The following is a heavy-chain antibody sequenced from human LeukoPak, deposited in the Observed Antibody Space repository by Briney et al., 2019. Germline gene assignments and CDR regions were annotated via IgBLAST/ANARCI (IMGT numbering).Heavy chain of an antibody. Sequence: GGSLRLSCAASGFTFSSYAMGWVRQAPGKGLEWVSAISGSGGSTYYADSVKGRLTISRDNSKNTLYLQMNSLRAEDTAVYYCAKVGASTIFGVAFDYWGQGTLVTVSS. CDR1: GFTFSSYA. V-gene: IGHV3-23*01. CDR3: AKVGASTIFGVAFDY. CDR2: ISGSGGST. J-gene: IGHJ4*02. D-gene: IGHD3-3*01.